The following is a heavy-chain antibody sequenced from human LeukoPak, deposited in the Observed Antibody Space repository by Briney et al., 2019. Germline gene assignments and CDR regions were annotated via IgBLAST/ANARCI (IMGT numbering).Heavy chain of an antibody. J-gene: IGHJ5*02. V-gene: IGHV1-69*02. CDR2: IIPILGIA. CDR3: ARVGWAAGWCDP. Sequence: VASVKVSCKASGGTFSSYTISWVRQAPGQGLEWMGRIIPILGIANYAQKFKGRVTITADKSTSTAYMELSSLRSEDTAVYYCARVGWAAGWCDPWGQGTLVTVSS. CDR1: GGTFSSYT. D-gene: IGHD1-26*01.